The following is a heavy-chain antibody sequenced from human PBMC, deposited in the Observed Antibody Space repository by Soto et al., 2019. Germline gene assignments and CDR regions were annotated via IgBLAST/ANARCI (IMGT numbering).Heavy chain of an antibody. CDR2: ISYDGSNK. Sequence: QVQLVESGGGVVQPGRSLRLSCAASGFTFSSYAMHWVRQAPGKRLEWVAVISYDGSNKYYADSVKGRFTISRDNSKNTLYLQMNSLSAEDTAVYYCAREDVTYYYDSSGYDYWGQGTLVTVSS. J-gene: IGHJ4*02. D-gene: IGHD3-22*01. V-gene: IGHV3-30-3*01. CDR1: GFTFSSYA. CDR3: AREDVTYYYDSSGYDY.